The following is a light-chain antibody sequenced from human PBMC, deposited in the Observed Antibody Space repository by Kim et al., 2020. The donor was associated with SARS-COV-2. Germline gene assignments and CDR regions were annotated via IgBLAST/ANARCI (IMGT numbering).Light chain of an antibody. V-gene: IGKV3-20*01. CDR2: GAS. J-gene: IGKJ5*01. Sequence: PGETVTLSCRASQNIRGDSLAWYQQRPGQAPRVLIHGASSRATGMPDRFSASGSGTDFTLTISRLQPEDFAVYYCQQYVDSPFTFGQGTRLEIK. CDR1: QNIRGDS. CDR3: QQYVDSPFT.